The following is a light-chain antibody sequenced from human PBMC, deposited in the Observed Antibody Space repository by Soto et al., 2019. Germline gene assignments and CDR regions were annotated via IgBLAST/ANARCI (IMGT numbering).Light chain of an antibody. J-gene: IGLJ3*02. CDR1: SGSVSTRYY. Sequence: QTVVTQEPSFSVSPGGTVTLTCGVSSGSVSTRYYPSGYQQTPGQAPRTLIYSTSTRSSGVPDPFSGSIVGNKAALTISGAQADDESDYYCVLYMGSGIWVFGGGTKLTVL. V-gene: IGLV8-61*01. CDR3: VLYMGSGIWV. CDR2: STS.